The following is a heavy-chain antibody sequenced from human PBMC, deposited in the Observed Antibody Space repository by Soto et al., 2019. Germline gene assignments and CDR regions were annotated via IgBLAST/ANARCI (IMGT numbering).Heavy chain of an antibody. J-gene: IGHJ6*02. CDR3: ASTYYAASHNGMDG. CDR2: IIPIFGTA. Sequence: SVKVSCKASGVPFISWAIILVRQGPGQGLEWMGGIIPIFGTANYAQKFQGRVTITADESTSTAYMELSSLRSEDTAVYYCASTYYAASHNGMDGWGPRTTLTVPS. D-gene: IGHD3-3*01. CDR1: GVPFISWA. V-gene: IGHV1-69*01.